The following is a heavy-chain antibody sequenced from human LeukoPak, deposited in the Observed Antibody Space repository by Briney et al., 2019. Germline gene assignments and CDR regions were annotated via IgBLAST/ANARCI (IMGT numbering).Heavy chain of an antibody. CDR2: IIPIFGTA. J-gene: IGHJ4*02. CDR1: GGTFSSYA. V-gene: IGHV1-69*05. CDR3: ARQGYYDSSGYPLYYFDY. Sequence: GSSVKVSCKASGGTFSSYAISWVRQAPGQGLEWIGGIIPIFGTANYAQKFQGRVTITTDESTSTAYMELSSLRSEDTAVYYCARQGYYDSSGYPLYYFDYWGQGTLVTVSS. D-gene: IGHD3-22*01.